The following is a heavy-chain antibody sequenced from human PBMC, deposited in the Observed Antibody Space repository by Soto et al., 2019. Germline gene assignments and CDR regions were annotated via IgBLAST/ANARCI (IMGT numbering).Heavy chain of an antibody. D-gene: IGHD2-2*01. Sequence: GGSLRLSCVATGFSVSSNYMSWVRQAPGKGLEWVSVIYSGGNTYYADSVEGRFSISRDNSKNTLYLQMNSLRAEDTAVYYCARALTLSSWGQGTLVTVSS. V-gene: IGHV3-53*05. CDR3: ARALTLSS. J-gene: IGHJ5*02. CDR1: GFSVSSNY. CDR2: IYSGGNT.